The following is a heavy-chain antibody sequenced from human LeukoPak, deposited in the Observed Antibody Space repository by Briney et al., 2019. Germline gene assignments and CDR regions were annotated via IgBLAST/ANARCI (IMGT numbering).Heavy chain of an antibody. CDR2: IYTSGST. D-gene: IGHD3-22*01. CDR1: GGSISSGSYY. V-gene: IGHV4-61*02. J-gene: IGHJ4*02. Sequence: SETLSLTCTVSGGSISSGSYYWSWIRQPAGKGLEWIGRIYTSGSTNYNPSLKSRVTISVDTSKNQFSLKLSSVTAADTAVYYCAGRSSGYYFGDYWGQGTLVTVSS. CDR3: AGRSSGYYFGDY.